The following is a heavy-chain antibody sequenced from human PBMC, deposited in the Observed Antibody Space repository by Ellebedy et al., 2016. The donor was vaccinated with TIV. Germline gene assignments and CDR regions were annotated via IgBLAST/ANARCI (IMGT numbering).Heavy chain of an antibody. CDR3: ASEYSSSSHWGY. J-gene: IGHJ4*02. CDR2: IKQDGSEK. V-gene: IGHV3-7*03. Sequence: GGFLRLSCAASGFTFSDYYMSWVRQAPGKGLEWVANIKQDGSEKNYVDSVKGRFTISRDNAKNSLYLQMNSLRAEDTAVYYCASEYSSSSHWGYWGQGTLVTVSS. D-gene: IGHD6-6*01. CDR1: GFTFSDYY.